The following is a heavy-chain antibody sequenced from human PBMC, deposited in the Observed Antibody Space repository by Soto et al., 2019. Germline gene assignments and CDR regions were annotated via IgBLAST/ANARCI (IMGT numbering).Heavy chain of an antibody. CDR3: ARVEQWLYIAKY. D-gene: IGHD6-19*01. Sequence: QVQLVESGGGVVQPGRSLRLSCAASGFTFSSFAMHWVRQAPGKGLEWVAVISDDGSNKYYADSVKGRFTISRDNSKNALDLQMNRLRGEDTAVYACARVEQWLYIAKYWGQGTLVTVSS. J-gene: IGHJ4*02. V-gene: IGHV3-30*04. CDR1: GFTFSSFA. CDR2: ISDDGSNK.